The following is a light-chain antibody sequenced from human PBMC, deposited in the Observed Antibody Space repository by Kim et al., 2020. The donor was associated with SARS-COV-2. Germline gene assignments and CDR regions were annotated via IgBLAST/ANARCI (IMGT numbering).Light chain of an antibody. J-gene: IGLJ1*01. CDR2: DVS. Sequence: GQSVTISCTGTRSDVGGYNYVSWYQQHPGKAPNLMIFDVSKRPSGVPDRFSGSKSGNTASLTVSGLQAEDEADYYCCSYAGIYTYVFGTGTKVTVL. V-gene: IGLV2-11*03. CDR3: CSYAGIYTYV. CDR1: RSDVGGYNY.